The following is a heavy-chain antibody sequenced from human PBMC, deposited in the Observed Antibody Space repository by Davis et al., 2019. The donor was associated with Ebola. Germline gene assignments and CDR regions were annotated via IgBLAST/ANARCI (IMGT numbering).Heavy chain of an antibody. J-gene: IGHJ4*02. CDR1: AFTFSNYW. Sequence: PGGSLRLSCAASAFTFSNYWMYWVRQAPGEGLMCVSRINSDGTFTTYADSVKGRFTISRDNSKNTLYLQMNSLRAEDTAVYYCAGPYLQASNYWGQGALVTVSS. D-gene: IGHD2/OR15-2a*01. CDR2: INSDGTFT. CDR3: AGPYLQASNY. V-gene: IGHV3-74*01.